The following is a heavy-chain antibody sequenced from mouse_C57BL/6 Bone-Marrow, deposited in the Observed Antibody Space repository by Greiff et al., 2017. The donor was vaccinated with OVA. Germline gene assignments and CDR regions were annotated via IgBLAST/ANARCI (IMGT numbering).Heavy chain of an antibody. CDR1: GYTFTSYG. V-gene: IGHV1-81*01. Sequence: VKLQESGAELARPGASVKLSCKASGYTFTSYGISWVKQRTGQGLEWIGEIYPRSGNTYYNEKFKGKATLTADKSSSTAYMELRSLTSEDSAVYFCASWYYGNYLDYWGQGTSVTVSS. CDR2: IYPRSGNT. CDR3: ASWYYGNYLDY. D-gene: IGHD2-1*01. J-gene: IGHJ4*01.